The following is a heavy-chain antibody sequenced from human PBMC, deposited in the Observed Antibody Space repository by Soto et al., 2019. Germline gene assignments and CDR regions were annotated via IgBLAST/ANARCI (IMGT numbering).Heavy chain of an antibody. D-gene: IGHD6-13*01. Sequence: SSETLCLTCAVXGGSFSGYYWSWIRQPPGKGLEWIGEINHSGSTNYNPSLKSRVTISVDTSKNQFSLKLSSVTAADTAVYYCARARYSSSWYYYYYGMDVWGQGTTVT. J-gene: IGHJ6*02. CDR2: INHSGST. CDR1: GGSFSGYY. CDR3: ARARYSSSWYYYYYGMDV. V-gene: IGHV4-34*01.